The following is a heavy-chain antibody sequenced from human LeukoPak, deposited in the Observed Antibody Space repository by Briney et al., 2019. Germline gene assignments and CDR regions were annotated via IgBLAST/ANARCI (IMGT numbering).Heavy chain of an antibody. D-gene: IGHD2-2*01. CDR2: ITGGGESR. J-gene: IGHJ4*02. Sequence: GGSLRLSCAASGFTFEASAMRWVRQAPGKGLEWVADITGGGESRYYASSVKRRFTISRDNSKKTVFLQVNSLRAEDTAVYFCAKNIRDQLLCGFNYWGQGIVVTVSS. V-gene: IGHV3-23*01. CDR1: GFTFEASA. CDR3: AKNIRDQLLCGFNY.